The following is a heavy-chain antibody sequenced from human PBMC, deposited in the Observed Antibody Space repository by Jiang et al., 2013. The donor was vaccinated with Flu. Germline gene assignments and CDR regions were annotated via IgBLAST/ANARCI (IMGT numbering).Heavy chain of an antibody. CDR1: GYTFTSYD. Sequence: SVKVSCKASGYTFTSYDINWVRQAPGQGLEWMGGIIPIFGIANYAQKFQGRVTITADESTSTAYMELSSLRSEDTAVYYCARDQDYYDSSGGRAFDIWGQGTMVTVSS. CDR3: ARDQDYYDSSGGRAFDI. CDR2: IIPIFGIA. J-gene: IGHJ3*02. D-gene: IGHD3-22*01. V-gene: IGHV1-69*13.